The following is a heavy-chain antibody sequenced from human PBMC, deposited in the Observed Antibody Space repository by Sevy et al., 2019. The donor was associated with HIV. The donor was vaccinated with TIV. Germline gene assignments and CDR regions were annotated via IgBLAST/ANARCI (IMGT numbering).Heavy chain of an antibody. CDR1: GFSFSSYS. V-gene: IGHV3-48*02. CDR3: ARDPTLGAPGLAEYFQH. CDR2: ITSSSSSI. J-gene: IGHJ1*01. Sequence: GGCLRLSCAASGFSFSSYSLNWVRQAPGKGLEWVSYITSSSSSIYYADSVKGRFTISRDNAKNSLYLQMNSLRDEDTAVYYCARDPTLGAPGLAEYFQHWGQGTLVTVSS. D-gene: IGHD1-26*01.